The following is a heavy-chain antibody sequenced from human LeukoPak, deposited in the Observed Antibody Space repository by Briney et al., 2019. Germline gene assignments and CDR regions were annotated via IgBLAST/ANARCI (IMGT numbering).Heavy chain of an antibody. D-gene: IGHD3-3*01. CDR2: INPNSGGT. CDR3: ASWSGYSPLYYYYYGMDV. J-gene: IGHJ6*02. CDR1: GYTFTGYY. V-gene: IGHV1-2*02. Sequence: ASVKVSCKASGYTFTGYYMHWVRQAPGQGLEGMGWINPNSGGTNYAQKFQGRVTMTRDTSISTAYMELSRLRSDDTAVYYCASWSGYSPLYYYYYGMDVWGQGTTVTVSS.